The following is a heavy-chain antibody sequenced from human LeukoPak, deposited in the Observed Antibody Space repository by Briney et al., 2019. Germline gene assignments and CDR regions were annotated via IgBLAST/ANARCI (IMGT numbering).Heavy chain of an antibody. Sequence: PGGSLRLSCAASGFTFDDYAMHWVRQAPGKGLEWVSGISWNSGSIGYADSVKGRFTISRDNAKNSLYLQMNSLRAEDTALYYCAKDSVGGIAARPYYFDYWGQGTLVTVSS. CDR2: ISWNSGSI. D-gene: IGHD6-6*01. V-gene: IGHV3-9*01. CDR3: AKDSVGGIAARPYYFDY. CDR1: GFTFDDYA. J-gene: IGHJ4*02.